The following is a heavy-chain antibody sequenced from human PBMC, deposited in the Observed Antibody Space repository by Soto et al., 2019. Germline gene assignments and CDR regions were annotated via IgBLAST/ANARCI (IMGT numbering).Heavy chain of an antibody. CDR2: ISAYNGNT. D-gene: IGHD3-10*01. CDR3: AREVSRGSDPTNWFDP. J-gene: IGHJ5*02. CDR1: GYTFTSYG. V-gene: IGHV1-18*01. Sequence: ASVKVSCKASGYTFTSYGISWVRQAPGQGLEWMGWISAYNGNTNYAQKLQGRVTMTTDTSTSTAYMELRSLRSDDTAVYYCAREVSRGSDPTNWFDPWGQGTLVTVSS.